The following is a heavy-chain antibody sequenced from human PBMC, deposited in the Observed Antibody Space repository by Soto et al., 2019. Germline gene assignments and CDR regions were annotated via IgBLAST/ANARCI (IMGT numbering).Heavy chain of an antibody. CDR1: GYTFTNHG. D-gene: IGHD3-22*01. V-gene: IGHV1-18*01. J-gene: IGHJ4*02. CDR2: VSAYTGET. Sequence: QVQLVQSGAEVKKPGASVKVFCKASGYTFTNHGISWVRQAPGHGLERMGWVSAYTGETKYAQSLQGRVTMTTDTSTNTAYMELRSLSSDDTAVFYCARDSPSSGLLGTNYWGQGTLVTVSS. CDR3: ARDSPSSGLLGTNY.